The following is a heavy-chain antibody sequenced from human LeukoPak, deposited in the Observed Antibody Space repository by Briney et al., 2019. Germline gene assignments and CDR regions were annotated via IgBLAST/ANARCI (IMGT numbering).Heavy chain of an antibody. CDR1: GGSISSSSYY. Sequence: PSETLSLTCTASGGSISSSSYYWGWIRQPPGKGLEWIGSIYYSGSTYYNPSLKSRVTISVDTSKNQFSLKLSSVTAADTAVYYCARDLPSIPWGQGTLVTVSS. V-gene: IGHV4-39*07. CDR2: IYYSGST. J-gene: IGHJ5*02. CDR3: ARDLPSIP.